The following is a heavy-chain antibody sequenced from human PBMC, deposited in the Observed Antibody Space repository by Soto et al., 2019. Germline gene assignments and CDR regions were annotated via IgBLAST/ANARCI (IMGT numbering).Heavy chain of an antibody. V-gene: IGHV4-61*01. CDR2: ISFSGRT. Sequence: NPSETLSLTCTASGDSVTSGSYYWTWIRQPPGEGLEWIGYISFSGRTNYNPSPKSRVTISVDTSKNQFSLKLSSVTAADTAVYYCARDYGGSDYYYYGMDVWGQGTTVTVSS. CDR1: GDSVTSGSYY. J-gene: IGHJ6*02. CDR3: ARDYGGSDYYYYGMDV. D-gene: IGHD2-15*01.